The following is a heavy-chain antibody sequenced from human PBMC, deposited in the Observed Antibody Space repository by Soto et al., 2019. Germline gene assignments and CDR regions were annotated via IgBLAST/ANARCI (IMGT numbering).Heavy chain of an antibody. Sequence: SETLSLPCTVSGGSISSYYWSWIRQPPGKGLEWIGYIYYSGSTNYNPSLKSRVTISVDTSKNQFSLKLSSVTAADTAVYYCARDAGYCSSTSCHLFDYWGQGTLVTVSS. CDR1: GGSISSYY. V-gene: IGHV4-59*01. CDR2: IYYSGST. D-gene: IGHD2-2*01. CDR3: ARDAGYCSSTSCHLFDY. J-gene: IGHJ4*02.